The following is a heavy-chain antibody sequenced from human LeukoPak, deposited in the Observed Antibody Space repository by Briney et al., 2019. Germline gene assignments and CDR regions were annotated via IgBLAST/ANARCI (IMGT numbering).Heavy chain of an antibody. V-gene: IGHV3-74*01. CDR2: ITNDGSST. D-gene: IGHD3-22*01. CDR3: AKSYYDSSGYYYDTNYFDY. CDR1: GLTFSSHW. Sequence: PGGSLRLSCAASGLTFSSHWMHWVRQAPGKGLVWVSRITNDGSSTTYADSVKGRFTISRDNAKNMLYLQVNSLRAEDTAVYYCAKSYYDSSGYYYDTNYFDYWGQGTLVTVSS. J-gene: IGHJ4*02.